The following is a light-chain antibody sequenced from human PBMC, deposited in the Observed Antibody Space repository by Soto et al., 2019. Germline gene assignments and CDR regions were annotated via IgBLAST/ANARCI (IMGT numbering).Light chain of an antibody. V-gene: IGKV3-11*01. Sequence: EIVLTQSPATLSLSPGERATLSCRASQSVSSSFAWYQQKLGQAPRLLIYEASDRATGIPARFSGSGSGTDFTLIISSLEPEDFAVYYCQQGSTWPWTFGQGTKVEIK. CDR1: QSVSSS. CDR2: EAS. CDR3: QQGSTWPWT. J-gene: IGKJ1*01.